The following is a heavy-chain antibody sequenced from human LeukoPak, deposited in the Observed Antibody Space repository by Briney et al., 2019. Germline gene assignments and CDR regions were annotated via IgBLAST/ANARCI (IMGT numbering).Heavy chain of an antibody. J-gene: IGHJ4*02. CDR1: GYTFIGNY. CDR2: INPKSGGT. CDR3: ARGSGSSWFDY. V-gene: IGHV1-2*02. Sequence: EASVKVSCKASGYTFIGNYMHWVRQAPGQGLEWMGWINPKSGGTKYAQKFQGRVTLTGDTSISTDYMEMSSLTSDDTAVYYCARGSGSSWFDYWGQGTLVTVSS. D-gene: IGHD6-13*01.